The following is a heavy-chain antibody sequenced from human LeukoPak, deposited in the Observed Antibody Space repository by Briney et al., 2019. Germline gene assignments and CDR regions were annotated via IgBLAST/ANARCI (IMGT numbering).Heavy chain of an antibody. D-gene: IGHD3-22*01. Sequence: GGSLRLSCAASGFTFSTYGMHWVRQAPGKGLEWVAVIWYDGTNKYYADSVKGRFTISRDNSKNTLYLQMNSLRVEDTAVYYCARDSGDSSGYYPGYWGQGTLVTVSS. CDR3: ARDSGDSSGYYPGY. CDR2: IWYDGTNK. J-gene: IGHJ4*02. CDR1: GFTFSTYG. V-gene: IGHV3-33*08.